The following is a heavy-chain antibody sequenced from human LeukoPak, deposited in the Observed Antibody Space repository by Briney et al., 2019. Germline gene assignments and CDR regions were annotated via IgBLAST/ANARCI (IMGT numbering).Heavy chain of an antibody. CDR2: ISYDGTNK. V-gene: IGHV3-30*18. CDR1: GFIFSTYG. J-gene: IGHJ4*02. D-gene: IGHD2-2*01. CDR3: AKDPPGVPG. Sequence: GGSLRLSCAASGFIFSTYGMHWVRQAPGKGLEWVAVISYDGTNKYYADSVKGRFTISRDNAKNTLYLRVNSLRAEDTAFYYCAKDPPGVPGWGQGTLVTVSS.